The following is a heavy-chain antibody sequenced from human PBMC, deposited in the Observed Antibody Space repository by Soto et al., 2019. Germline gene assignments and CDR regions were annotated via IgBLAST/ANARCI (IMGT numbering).Heavy chain of an antibody. CDR2: ISWDGGST. D-gene: IGHD3-3*01. CDR3: AKDEQLTKGGFDTIFGVVTISGGFDY. J-gene: IGHJ4*02. Sequence: PGGSLRLSCAASGFTFDDYTMHWVRQAPGKGLEWVSLISWDGGSTYYADSVKGRFTISRDNSKNSLYLQMNSLRTEDTALYYCAKDEQLTKGGFDTIFGVVTISGGFDYWGQGTLVTVSS. CDR1: GFTFDDYT. V-gene: IGHV3-43*01.